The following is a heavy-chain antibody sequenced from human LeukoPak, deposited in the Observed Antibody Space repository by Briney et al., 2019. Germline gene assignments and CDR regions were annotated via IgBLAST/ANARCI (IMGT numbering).Heavy chain of an antibody. CDR2: IYPGDSDT. CDR3: ARLARYCSSTSCYPLSFDY. J-gene: IGHJ4*02. Sequence: RGESLKISCKASGYSFTSYWIVWVRQMPGKGLEWMGIIYPGDSDTRYSPSFQGQVTISADKSISTAYLQWSSLKASDTAMYYCARLARYCSSTSCYPLSFDYWGQGTLVTVSS. V-gene: IGHV5-51*01. CDR1: GYSFTSYW. D-gene: IGHD2-2*01.